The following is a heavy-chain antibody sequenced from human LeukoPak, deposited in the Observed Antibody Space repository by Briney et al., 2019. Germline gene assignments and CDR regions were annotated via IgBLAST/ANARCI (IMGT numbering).Heavy chain of an antibody. V-gene: IGHV4-34*01. CDR2: INHSGRT. J-gene: IGHJ5*02. CDR3: ARPQRKYQLLFRNNWFDP. D-gene: IGHD2-2*01. CDR1: GGSFSGYY. Sequence: PSETLSLTCAVYGGSFSGYYWSWIRQPPGKGLEWIGEINHSGRTNYNPSLTSRVTISVDTSKNQFSLKLSSVTAADTAVYYCARPQRKYQLLFRNNWFDPWGQGTLVTVSS.